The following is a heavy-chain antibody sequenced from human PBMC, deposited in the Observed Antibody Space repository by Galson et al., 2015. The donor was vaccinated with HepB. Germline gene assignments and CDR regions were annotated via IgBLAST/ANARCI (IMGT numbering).Heavy chain of an antibody. D-gene: IGHD6-13*01. J-gene: IGHJ1*01. CDR3: ARTYSSSWYVGYFQH. CDR2: IYWNDDK. Sequence: PALVKPTQTLTLTCTFSGFSLSTSGVGVGWIRQPPGKTLEWLALIYWNDDKRYSPSLKTRLTITKDTSKNQVVFTMTNMDPVDTATYYCARTYSSSWYVGYFQHWGQGTLVTVSP. CDR1: GFSLSTSGVG. V-gene: IGHV2-5*01.